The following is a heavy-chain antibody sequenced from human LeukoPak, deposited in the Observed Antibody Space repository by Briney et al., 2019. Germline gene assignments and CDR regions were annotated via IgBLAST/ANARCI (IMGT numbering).Heavy chain of an antibody. V-gene: IGHV1-18*01. CDR1: GYTFTSYG. J-gene: IGHJ5*02. D-gene: IGHD3-3*01. CDR3: ARVGRFLEWLPNWFDP. CDR2: ISAYNGNT. Sequence: ASVKVSCKASGYTFTSYGISWVRQAPGQGLEWMGWISAYNGNTNYAQKLQGRVTMTTDTSTSTAYKELRSLRSDDTAVYYCARVGRFLEWLPNWFDPWGQGTLVTVSS.